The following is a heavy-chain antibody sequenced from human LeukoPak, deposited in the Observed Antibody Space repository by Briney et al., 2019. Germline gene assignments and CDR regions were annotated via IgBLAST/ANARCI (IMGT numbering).Heavy chain of an antibody. CDR3: ASSYDSSGND. D-gene: IGHD3-22*01. J-gene: IGHJ4*02. Sequence: GGSLRLSCAASGFSFSSYWMSWVRQAPGKGLEWLANINHDGSQKYYVDSVKGRFTISRDNAKNSLYLEMNSLRAEDTAVYYCASSYDSSGNDWGQGTLVTVSS. CDR1: GFSFSSYW. V-gene: IGHV3-7*01. CDR2: INHDGSQK.